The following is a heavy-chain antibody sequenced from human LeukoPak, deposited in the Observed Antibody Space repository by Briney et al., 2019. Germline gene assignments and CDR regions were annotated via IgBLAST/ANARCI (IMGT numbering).Heavy chain of an antibody. CDR3: ARDASLPQPLADFDY. D-gene: IGHD5/OR15-5a*01. V-gene: IGHV3-7*01. CDR2: IKQDGSEK. Sequence: LAGGSLRLSCAASGFTFSSYWMSWVRQAPGKGLEWVANIKQDGSEKYYVDSVKGRFTISRDNAKNSLYLQMNSLRAEDTAVYYCARDASLPQPLADFDYWGQGTLVTVSS. CDR1: GFTFSSYW. J-gene: IGHJ4*02.